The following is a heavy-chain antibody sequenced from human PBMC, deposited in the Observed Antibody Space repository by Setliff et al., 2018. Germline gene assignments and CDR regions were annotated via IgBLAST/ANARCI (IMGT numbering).Heavy chain of an antibody. V-gene: IGHV1-69*05. J-gene: IGHJ6*03. D-gene: IGHD3-22*01. Sequence: SVKVSCKASGGTFSTYGITWVRQAPGQGLEWVGGIMPIFGTTDYAQKFQGRVTIITDESTSTAFMQLSSLRSEDTAVYYCVREGVDSRSSTDYRYYMDVWGKGTTVTVSS. CDR1: GGTFSTYG. CDR2: IMPIFGTT. CDR3: VREGVDSRSSTDYRYYMDV.